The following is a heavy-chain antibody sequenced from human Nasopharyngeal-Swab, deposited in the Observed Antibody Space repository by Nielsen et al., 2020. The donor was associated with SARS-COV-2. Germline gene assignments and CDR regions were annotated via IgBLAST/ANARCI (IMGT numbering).Heavy chain of an antibody. D-gene: IGHD3-3*01. CDR2: IYPGDSDT. CDR1: GYSFTSYW. V-gene: IGHV5-51*01. CDR3: ARLVSGTYNWFDP. Sequence: KVSCKGSGYSFTSYWIGWVRQMPGKGLGWMGIIYPGDSDTRYSPSFQGQVTISADKSISTAYLQWSSLKASDTAMYYCARLVSGTYNWFDPWGQGTLVTVSS. J-gene: IGHJ5*02.